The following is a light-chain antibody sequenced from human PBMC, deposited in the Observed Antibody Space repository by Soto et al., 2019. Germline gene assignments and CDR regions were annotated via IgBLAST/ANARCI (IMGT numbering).Light chain of an antibody. J-gene: IGKJ1*01. Sequence: DIQMTQSPSSLSASVGDRVTITCRTSQSISNYLNWYKQKXGKAPKXXIYAASSLQSGVPSRFSGSGSGTDFTLTISSLKPEDFETYYCQHSYSMPRTFGQGTKVDIK. CDR1: QSISNY. CDR2: AAS. CDR3: QHSYSMPRT. V-gene: IGKV1-39*01.